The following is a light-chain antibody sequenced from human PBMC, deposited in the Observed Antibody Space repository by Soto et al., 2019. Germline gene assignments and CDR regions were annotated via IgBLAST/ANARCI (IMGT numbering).Light chain of an antibody. V-gene: IGLV2-23*01. J-gene: IGLJ2*01. CDR3: CSYAGSGTSVV. CDR1: SSDVGSHNL. Sequence: QSALTQPASVSGSPGQSITISCTGTSSDVGSHNLVSWYQQHPGKAPKLMIYEGSKRPSGVSNRFSGSKSGNTASLTISGLQAEDEADYYCCSYAGSGTSVVFGGGTKLTVL. CDR2: EGS.